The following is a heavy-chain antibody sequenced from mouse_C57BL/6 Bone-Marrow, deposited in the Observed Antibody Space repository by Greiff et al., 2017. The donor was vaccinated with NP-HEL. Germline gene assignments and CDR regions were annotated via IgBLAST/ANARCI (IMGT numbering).Heavy chain of an antibody. CDR3: ARRPKLPFITTDWYFDV. Sequence: QVQLQQPGAELVKPGASVKLSCKASGYTFTSYWMHWVKQRPGQGLEWIGMIHPNSGSTNYNEKFKSKATLTVDKSSSTAYMQRSSLTSEDSAVYYCARRPKLPFITTDWYFDVWGTGTTVTVSS. CDR1: GYTFTSYW. D-gene: IGHD1-1*01. CDR2: IHPNSGST. J-gene: IGHJ1*03. V-gene: IGHV1-64*01.